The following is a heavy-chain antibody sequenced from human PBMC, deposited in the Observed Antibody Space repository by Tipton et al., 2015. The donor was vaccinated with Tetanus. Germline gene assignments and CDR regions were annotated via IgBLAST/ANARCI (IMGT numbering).Heavy chain of an antibody. D-gene: IGHD5-12*01. CDR2: INHSGST. V-gene: IGHV4-34*01. J-gene: IGHJ4*02. CDR1: GGSFSGYY. Sequence: TLSLTCAVYGGSFSGYYWSWIRQPPGKGLEWIGEINHSGSTNYNPSLKSRVTISVDTSKNHFSLKLSSVTAADTAVYYCARGLRFFDYWGQGTLVTVSS. CDR3: ARGLRFFDY.